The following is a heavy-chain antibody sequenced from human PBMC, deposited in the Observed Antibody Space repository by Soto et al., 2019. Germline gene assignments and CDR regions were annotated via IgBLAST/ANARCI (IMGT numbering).Heavy chain of an antibody. CDR3: AVRPSRYCSSTSCYLDY. D-gene: IGHD2-2*01. Sequence: QVQLVQSGAEVKKPGASVKVSCKASGYTFTSYGISWVRQAPGQGLEWMGGISADNGNTNYAQKLQGRVTMTTDTSTSTAYMELRSLRSDDTAVYYCAVRPSRYCSSTSCYLDYWGQGTLVTVSS. CDR1: GYTFTSYG. J-gene: IGHJ4*02. CDR2: ISADNGNT. V-gene: IGHV1-18*01.